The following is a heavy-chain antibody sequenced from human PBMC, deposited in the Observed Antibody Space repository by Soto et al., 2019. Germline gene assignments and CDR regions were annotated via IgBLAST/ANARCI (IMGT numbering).Heavy chain of an antibody. CDR2: INWNGATS. D-gene: IGHD1-1*01. CDR1: GFTFNAYS. V-gene: IGHV3-43*01. Sequence: EVQLVESGGAVVQPGESVRLSCAASGFTFNAYSMHWVRQAPGRALEWVSLINWNGATSYYADSVKGRFTVSRDNGKNALYLQMDSLRPEYTAFYYCTKEMSTIYFHAWGRGTLVTVSS. J-gene: IGHJ2*01. CDR3: TKEMSTIYFHA.